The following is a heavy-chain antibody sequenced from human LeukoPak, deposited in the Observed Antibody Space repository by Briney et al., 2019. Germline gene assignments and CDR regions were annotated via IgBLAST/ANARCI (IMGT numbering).Heavy chain of an antibody. J-gene: IGHJ6*02. Sequence: SETLSLTCAVYGGSFSGYYWSWIRQPPGKGLEWIGSIYYSGSTYYNPSLKSRVTISVDTSKNQFSLKLSSVTAADTAVYYCARRSADYYYYGMDVWGQGTTVTVSS. CDR2: IYYSGST. CDR1: GGSFSGYY. V-gene: IGHV4-34*01. CDR3: ARRSADYYYYGMDV.